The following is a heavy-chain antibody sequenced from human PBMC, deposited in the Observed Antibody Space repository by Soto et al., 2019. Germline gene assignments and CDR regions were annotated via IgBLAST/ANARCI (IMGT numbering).Heavy chain of an antibody. J-gene: IGHJ4*02. CDR3: ARTTAVPNTLRSRYFFDY. CDR2: VYYSGTT. D-gene: IGHD4-17*01. V-gene: IGHV4-61*01. CDR1: GGSVSDKTYY. Sequence: SETLSLTCSVSGGSVSDKTYYWSWIRQPPGKRLEWIGYVYYSGTTNYNPSLKSRVTISVDLSKNRFSLRLSSVTTADTAIYYCARTTAVPNTLRSRYFFDYWGQGTLVTVSS.